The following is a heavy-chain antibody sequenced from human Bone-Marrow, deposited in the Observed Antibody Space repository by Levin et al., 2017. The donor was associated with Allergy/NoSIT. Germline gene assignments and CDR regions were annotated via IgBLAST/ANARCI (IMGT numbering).Heavy chain of an antibody. J-gene: IGHJ4*02. CDR1: GFPSGSKFDDYG. CDR2: INWNGDNT. CDR3: ASGGIYFGSGFEF. D-gene: IGHD3-10*01. V-gene: IGHV3-20*04. Sequence: LSLTCAASGFPSGSKFDDYGMSWVRQVPGKGLQWISGINWNGDNTGYIDSVKGRFTISRDNAKNSLYLQMDSLRGEDTAFYYCASGGIYFGSGFEFWGQGALVIVSS.